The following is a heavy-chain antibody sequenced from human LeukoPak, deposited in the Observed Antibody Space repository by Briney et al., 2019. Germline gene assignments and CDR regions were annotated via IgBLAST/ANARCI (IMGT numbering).Heavy chain of an antibody. Sequence: PSGTLSLTCAVSGGSISRTNWWSWVRPSPGQGLEWIGEISLSGHTNYNPSLQSRVTKSLDESKNQVSLDLASVTDADTAVYYCSRESGAFSPFGYWGQGTLVTVHS. CDR1: GGSISRTNW. V-gene: IGHV4-4*02. J-gene: IGHJ4*02. D-gene: IGHD1-26*01. CDR3: SRESGAFSPFGY. CDR2: ISLSGHT.